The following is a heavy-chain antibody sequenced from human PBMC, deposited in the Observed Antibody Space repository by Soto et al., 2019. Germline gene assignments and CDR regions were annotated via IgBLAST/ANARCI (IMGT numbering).Heavy chain of an antibody. Sequence: PGGSLRLSCAASGFTFSNAWMSWVRQAPGKGLEWVGRIKSKTDGGTTDYAAPVKGRFTISRDDSKNTLYLQMNSLKTEDTAVYYCTTVGYGDYVYYYYYGMDVWGQGTTVTVS. V-gene: IGHV3-15*01. D-gene: IGHD4-17*01. CDR3: TTVGYGDYVYYYYYGMDV. J-gene: IGHJ6*02. CDR1: GFTFSNAW. CDR2: IKSKTDGGTT.